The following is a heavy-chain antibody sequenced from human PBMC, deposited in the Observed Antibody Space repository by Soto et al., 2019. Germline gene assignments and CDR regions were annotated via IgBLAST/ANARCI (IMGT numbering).Heavy chain of an antibody. Sequence: HPGGSLRLSCAASEFTFSNYAMSWVRQAPGKGLEWVSSISDNGGTTYYADSVKGRFTISRDNSKNTLYLQMNSLRAEDTAVYYCAKNSPLGSQWGQGTLVTVSS. D-gene: IGHD2-15*01. CDR3: AKNSPLGSQ. J-gene: IGHJ4*02. V-gene: IGHV3-23*01. CDR1: EFTFSNYA. CDR2: ISDNGGTT.